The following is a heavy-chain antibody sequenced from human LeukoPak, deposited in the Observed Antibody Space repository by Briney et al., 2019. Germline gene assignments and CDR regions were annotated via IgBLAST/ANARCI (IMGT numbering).Heavy chain of an antibody. CDR1: GGTFSSYA. Sequence: SVKVSCKASGGTFSSYAISWVRQAPGQGLEWMGGIIPIFGTANYAQKFQGRVTITADESTSTAYMELSSLRSKDTAVYYCARDRYSSSSYFDYWGQGTLVTVSS. D-gene: IGHD6-6*01. V-gene: IGHV1-69*13. CDR2: IIPIFGTA. J-gene: IGHJ4*02. CDR3: ARDRYSSSSYFDY.